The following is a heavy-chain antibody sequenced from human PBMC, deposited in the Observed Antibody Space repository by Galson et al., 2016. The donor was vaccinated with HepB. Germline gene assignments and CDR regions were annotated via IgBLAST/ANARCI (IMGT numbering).Heavy chain of an antibody. Sequence: SLRLSCAASGFTFSTYAMNWVRQVPGKGLEWVSAIGGSGQKKSYADSVKGRFTISRDNSKDTFDLQMNSLRVEDTAVYFCARGRSLVVAVNVWGAFDLWGQGTMVTVSS. V-gene: IGHV3-23*01. J-gene: IGHJ3*01. D-gene: IGHD6-19*01. CDR2: IGGSGQKK. CDR1: GFTFSTYA. CDR3: ARGRSLVVAVNVWGAFDL.